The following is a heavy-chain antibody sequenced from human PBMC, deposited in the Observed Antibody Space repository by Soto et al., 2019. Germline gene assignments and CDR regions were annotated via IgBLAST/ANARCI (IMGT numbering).Heavy chain of an antibody. D-gene: IGHD3-10*01. J-gene: IGHJ6*02. CDR2: ISTYSGKT. CDR1: GYIYTTYG. V-gene: IGHV1-18*04. Sequence: ASVKVSCKASGYIYTTYGISWVRQAPGQGLEWMGWISTYSGKTDYARKLQGRVTMTTDTSTSTAYMELNSLRAEDTAVYYCAREGKFGELSAHYYYYYGMDVWGQGTTVTVSS. CDR3: AREGKFGELSAHYYYYYGMDV.